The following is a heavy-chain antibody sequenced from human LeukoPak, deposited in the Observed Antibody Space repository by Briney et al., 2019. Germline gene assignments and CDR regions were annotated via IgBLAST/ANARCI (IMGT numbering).Heavy chain of an antibody. CDR2: IYSDGNT. CDR1: GFTFSGYS. J-gene: IGHJ3*02. Sequence: GGSLRLSCAASGFTFSGYSMNWVRQAPGKGLEWVSVIYSDGNTYYADSVKGRFAVSRDNSKNTLHPQMNSLRVEDTAVYYCARYLTGWSSAFDIWGQGTMVTVSS. D-gene: IGHD6-19*01. V-gene: IGHV3-66*01. CDR3: ARYLTGWSSAFDI.